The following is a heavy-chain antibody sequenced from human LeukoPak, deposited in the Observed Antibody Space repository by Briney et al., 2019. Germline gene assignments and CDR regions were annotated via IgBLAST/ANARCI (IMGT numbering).Heavy chain of an antibody. J-gene: IGHJ4*02. Sequence: QSGGSLRLSCAASGFTFSSYAMHWVRQAPGKGLEWVAVISYDGSNKYYADSVKGRFTISRDNSKNTLYLQMNSLRAEDTAVYYCAKDLDSSGCLYYWGQGTLVTVSS. V-gene: IGHV3-30*04. D-gene: IGHD6-19*01. CDR3: AKDLDSSGCLYY. CDR2: ISYDGSNK. CDR1: GFTFSSYA.